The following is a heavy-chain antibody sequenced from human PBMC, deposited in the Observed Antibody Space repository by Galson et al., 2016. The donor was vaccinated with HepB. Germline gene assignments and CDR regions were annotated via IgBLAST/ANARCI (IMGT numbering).Heavy chain of an antibody. CDR2: IWSDGSDK. J-gene: IGHJ6*02. CDR1: GFTFNYYG. Sequence: SLRLSCAASGFTFNYYGMHWIRQAPGKGLEWVAMIWSDGSDKYYADSVKGRFTIPRDNSNYTLYLQMHSLRAEDTAVYYCARDHGQNYYFYGMDVWGQGTTVTVSS. V-gene: IGHV3-33*01. CDR3: ARDHGQNYYFYGMDV.